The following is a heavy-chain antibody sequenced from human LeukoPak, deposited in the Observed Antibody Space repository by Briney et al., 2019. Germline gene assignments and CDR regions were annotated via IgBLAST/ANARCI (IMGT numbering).Heavy chain of an antibody. CDR2: IYPEDFDI. CDR1: GYSFTAYW. V-gene: IGHV5-51*01. Sequence: GESLKISCKGSGYSFTAYWTAWVRQMPGKGLEWMGIIYPEDFDIRYSPSFQGQVTISADKSISTAYLQWSSLKASDTAMYYCARLPTYDSNNYPSYFDYWGQGTLVTVSS. J-gene: IGHJ4*02. CDR3: ARLPTYDSNNYPSYFDY. D-gene: IGHD3-22*01.